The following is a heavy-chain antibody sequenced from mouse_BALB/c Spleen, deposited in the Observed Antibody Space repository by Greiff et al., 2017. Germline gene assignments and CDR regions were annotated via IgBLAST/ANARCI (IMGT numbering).Heavy chain of an antibody. CDR3: ARSSYGKEYYYAMDY. CDR2: ISYSGST. D-gene: IGHD2-10*02. Sequence: EVKLQESGPGLVKPSQSLSLTCTVTGYSITSDYAWNWIRQFPGNKLELMGYISYSGSTSYNPSLKSRISITRDTSKNQFFLQLNSVTTEDSATYYSARSSYGKEYYYAMDYWGQGTSVTVSS. J-gene: IGHJ4*01. CDR1: GYSITSDYA. V-gene: IGHV3-2*02.